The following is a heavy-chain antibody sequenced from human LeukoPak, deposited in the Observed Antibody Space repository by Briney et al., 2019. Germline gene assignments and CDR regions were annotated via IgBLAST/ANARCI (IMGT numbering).Heavy chain of an antibody. CDR3: GKGISSSDYYPFDY. CDR1: GFTFSSYG. V-gene: IGHV3-30*02. D-gene: IGHD3-22*01. J-gene: IGHJ4*02. CDR2: IRYDGSNK. Sequence: GGSLRLSCAASGFTFSSYGMHWVRQAPGKGLEWVAFIRYDGSNKYYADSVKGRFTISRDNSKNTLYLQMNSLRVEDTAVYYCGKGISSSDYYPFDYWGQGTLVTVSS.